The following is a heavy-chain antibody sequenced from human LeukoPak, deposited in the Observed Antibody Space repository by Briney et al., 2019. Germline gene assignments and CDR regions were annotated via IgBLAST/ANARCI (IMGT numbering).Heavy chain of an antibody. CDR3: ARHGAVSYYYGSGSYYRRAFDI. CDR2: INHSGST. Sequence: SETLSLTCAVYGGSFSGYYWSWIRQPPGKGLEWIGEINHSGSTNYNPSLKSRVTISVDTSKNQFSLKLSSVTAADTAVYYCARHGAVSYYYGSGSYYRRAFDIWGQGTMVTVSS. D-gene: IGHD3-10*01. J-gene: IGHJ3*02. V-gene: IGHV4-34*01. CDR1: GGSFSGYY.